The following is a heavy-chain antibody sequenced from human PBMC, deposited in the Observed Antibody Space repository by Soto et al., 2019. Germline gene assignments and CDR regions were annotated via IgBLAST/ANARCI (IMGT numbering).Heavy chain of an antibody. CDR2: ISWDGGST. CDR1: GFTFDDYT. Sequence: EVQLVESGGAVVQPGGSLRLSCAASGFTFDDYTMHWVRQAPGKGLEWVSLISWDGGSTYYADSVKGRFTISRDNSKNSLYLQMNSLRTEDTALYYCAKDLELLLYSYDAFDIWGQGTMVTVSS. V-gene: IGHV3-43*01. CDR3: AKDLELLLYSYDAFDI. D-gene: IGHD2-2*02. J-gene: IGHJ3*02.